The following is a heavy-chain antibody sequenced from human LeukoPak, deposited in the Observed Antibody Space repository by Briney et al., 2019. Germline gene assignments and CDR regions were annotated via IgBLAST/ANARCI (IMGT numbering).Heavy chain of an antibody. CDR2: IATAGDP. CDR1: GFTFSSYD. D-gene: IGHD3-10*01. V-gene: IGHV3-13*05. Sequence: SGGSLRLSCAASGFTFSSYDMHWVRQATGKGLEWVSAIATAGDPYYPGSVKGRFTISRENAKDSLYGQMNSLRAGDTAVYYCARGGPLGRDWYFDLWGRGTLVTVSS. CDR3: ARGGPLGRDWYFDL. J-gene: IGHJ2*01.